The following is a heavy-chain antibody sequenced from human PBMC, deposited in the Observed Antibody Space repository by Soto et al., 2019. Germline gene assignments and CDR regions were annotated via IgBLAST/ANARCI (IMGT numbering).Heavy chain of an antibody. J-gene: IGHJ4*02. D-gene: IGHD3-3*01. CDR3: ARDTYYDFWSGYLDY. CDR1: GYTFTSYG. Sequence: ASVKVSCKASGYTFTSYGISWVRQAPGQGLEWMGWISAYNGNTNYAQKLQGRVTMTTDTSTSTAYMELRSLRSDDTAVYYRARDTYYDFWSGYLDYWGQGTPVTVSS. CDR2: ISAYNGNT. V-gene: IGHV1-18*01.